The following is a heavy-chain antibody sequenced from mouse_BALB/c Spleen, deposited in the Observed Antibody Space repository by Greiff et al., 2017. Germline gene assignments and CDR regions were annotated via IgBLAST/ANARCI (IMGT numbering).Heavy chain of an antibody. V-gene: IGHV14-3*02. J-gene: IGHJ3*01. Sequence: VQLQQSGAELVKPGASVKLSCTASGFNIKDTYMHWVKQRPEQGLEWIGRIDPANGNTKYDPKFQGKATITADTSSNTAYLQLSSLTSEDTAVYYSARADGYFAWFAYWGQGTLVTVSA. CDR1: GFNIKDTY. CDR2: IDPANGNT. CDR3: ARADGYFAWFAY. D-gene: IGHD2-3*01.